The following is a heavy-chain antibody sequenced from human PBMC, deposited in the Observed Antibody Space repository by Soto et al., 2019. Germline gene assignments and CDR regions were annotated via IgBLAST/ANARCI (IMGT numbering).Heavy chain of an antibody. CDR2: INHSGST. CDR3: ARAKITGVFGY. V-gene: IGHV4-34*01. Sequence: PSETLSLTCAVDGGSFSGYYWTWIRQPPGTGLEWIGEINHSGSTNYNPSLKSRVTISVDTSKNQFSLKLTSVTAAAMAVYYCARAKITGVFGYWGQRTPDPVSP. J-gene: IGHJ4*02. CDR1: GGSFSGYY. D-gene: IGHD2-8*02.